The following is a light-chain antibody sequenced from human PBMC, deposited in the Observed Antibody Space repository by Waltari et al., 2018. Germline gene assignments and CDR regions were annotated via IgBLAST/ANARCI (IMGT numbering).Light chain of an antibody. CDR1: SSNIGSNT. CDR2: SHI. J-gene: IGLJ3*02. V-gene: IGLV1-44*01. CDR3: AAWDDSLNGPV. Sequence: QSVLTQPPSASGAPGQRVTISCSGGSSNIGSNTVNWYQQLPGTAPKLLVLSHIQRPSWVPYRLSCSQSGTSASLAISWLQSEEETDYYCAAWDDSLNGPVFGGGTKLTVL.